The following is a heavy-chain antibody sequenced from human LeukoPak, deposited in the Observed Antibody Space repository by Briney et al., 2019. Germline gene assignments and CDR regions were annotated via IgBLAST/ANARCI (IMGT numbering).Heavy chain of an antibody. V-gene: IGHV4-39*01. CDR1: GGSIRSSYYY. Sequence: SETLSLTCTVSGGSIRSSYYYWGWIRQPPGKGLEWIGSIYDSGSTYYNPSLKNRVTISVDTSKNQFSLKLNSVTAADTAVYYCARIPIFGVVTTYFDYWGQGALVTVSS. CDR2: IYDSGST. J-gene: IGHJ4*02. CDR3: ARIPIFGVVTTYFDY. D-gene: IGHD3-3*01.